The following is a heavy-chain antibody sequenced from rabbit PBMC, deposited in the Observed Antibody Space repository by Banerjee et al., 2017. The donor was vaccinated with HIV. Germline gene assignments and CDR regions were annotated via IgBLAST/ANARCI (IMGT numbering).Heavy chain of an antibody. D-gene: IGHD4-1*01. V-gene: IGHV1S45*01. Sequence: QQQLVESGGGLVKPEGSLTLTCKASGFSFSSGYDMCWVRQAPGKGLEWIACIYTGDGSTYYASWAKGRFTISKTSSTTVSLQMTSLTAADTATYFCARGVAANLWGQGTLVTVS. CDR2: IYTGDGST. J-gene: IGHJ4*01. CDR1: GFSFSSGYD. CDR3: ARGVAANL.